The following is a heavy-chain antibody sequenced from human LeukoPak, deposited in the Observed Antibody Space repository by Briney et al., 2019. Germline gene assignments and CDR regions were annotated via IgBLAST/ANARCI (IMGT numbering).Heavy chain of an antibody. V-gene: IGHV1-69*13. CDR1: GGTFSSYA. J-gene: IGHJ5*01. D-gene: IGHD1-1*01. Sequence: ASVKVSCKASGGTFSSYAIGGVRQAPGQGLEWMGGIIPIFGTANYAQKFQGRVTITADESTSTAYMELSSLRSEDTAVYYCARAPDWNDGFDSWGQGTLVTVSS. CDR3: ARAPDWNDGFDS. CDR2: IIPIFGTA.